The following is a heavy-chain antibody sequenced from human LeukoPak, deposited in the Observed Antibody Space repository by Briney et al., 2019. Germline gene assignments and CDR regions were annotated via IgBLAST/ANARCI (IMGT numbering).Heavy chain of an antibody. V-gene: IGHV1-46*01. CDR1: GYTFTSYG. Sequence: AASVKVSCKASGYTFTSYGISWVRQAPGQGLEWMGIINPSGGSTSYAQKFQGRVTMTRDTSTSTVYMELSSLRSEDTAVYYCARDKDVLLWFGESVYYYYGMDVWGQGTTVTVSS. CDR2: INPSGGST. D-gene: IGHD3-10*01. J-gene: IGHJ6*02. CDR3: ARDKDVLLWFGESVYYYYGMDV.